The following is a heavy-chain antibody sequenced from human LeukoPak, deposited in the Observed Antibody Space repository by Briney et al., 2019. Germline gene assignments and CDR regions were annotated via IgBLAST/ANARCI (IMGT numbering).Heavy chain of an antibody. CDR3: ARPRYCTNGVCYREYFQH. CDR1: GGTFSSYA. CDR2: IIPILGIA. J-gene: IGHJ1*01. V-gene: IGHV1-69*04. Sequence: SVKVSCRASGGTFSSYAISWVRQAPGQGLEWMGRIIPILGIANYAQKFQGRVTITADKSTSTAYMELSSLRSEDTAVYYCARPRYCTNGVCYREYFQHWGQGTLVTVSS. D-gene: IGHD2-8*01.